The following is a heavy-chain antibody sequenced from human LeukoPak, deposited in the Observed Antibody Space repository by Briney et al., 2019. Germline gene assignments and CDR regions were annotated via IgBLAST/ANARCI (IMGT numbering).Heavy chain of an antibody. CDR3: ARRLPPYGEAFDI. J-gene: IGHJ3*02. CDR2: FSGSGCST. V-gene: IGHV3-23*01. Sequence: GGSLRLSCAASGFTFSSYAMSWVRQAPGKGLEWVSAFSGSGCSTYYADSVKGRFTISRDNSKNTLYLQMNSLRAEDTAVYYCARRLPPYGEAFDIWGQGTMVTVSS. CDR1: GFTFSSYA. D-gene: IGHD2-21*01.